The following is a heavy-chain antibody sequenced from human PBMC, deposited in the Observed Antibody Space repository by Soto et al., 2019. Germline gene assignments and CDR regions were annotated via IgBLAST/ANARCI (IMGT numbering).Heavy chain of an antibody. CDR3: ARGDYDFWSGSSAPGGGPNWFDP. J-gene: IGHJ5*02. CDR1: GFTFSSYS. V-gene: IGHV3-21*01. CDR2: ISSSGSYI. Sequence: GGSLRLSCAASGFTFSSYSMNWVRQAPGKGLEWVSSISSSGSYIYYADSVKGRFTISRDNAKNSLYLQMNSLRAEDTAVYYCARGDYDFWSGSSAPGGGPNWFDPWGQGTLVTVSS. D-gene: IGHD3-3*01.